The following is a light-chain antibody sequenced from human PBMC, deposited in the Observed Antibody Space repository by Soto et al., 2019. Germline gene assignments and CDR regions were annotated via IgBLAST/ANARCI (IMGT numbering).Light chain of an antibody. CDR3: QQLNSYLWT. CDR2: GAS. V-gene: IGKV3-20*01. Sequence: EIVLTQSPGTLSLSPGEIATLYFRASQSVRSSYLAWYQQKPGQAPRLVIYGASTRATGIPARFSGSGSGTEFTLAISSLQPEDFATYYCQQLNSYLWTFGQGTKVDIK. CDR1: QSVRSSY. J-gene: IGKJ1*01.